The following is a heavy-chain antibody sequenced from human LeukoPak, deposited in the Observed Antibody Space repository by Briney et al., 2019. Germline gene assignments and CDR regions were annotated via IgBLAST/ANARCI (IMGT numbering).Heavy chain of an antibody. J-gene: IGHJ3*02. V-gene: IGHV4-31*03. CDR2: IYYSGST. CDR3: ARDQIAVAGRDAFDI. D-gene: IGHD6-19*01. Sequence: SETLSLTCTVSGGSISSGGYYWSWIRQHPGKGLEWIGYIYYSGSTYYNPSLKSRVTISVDKSKNQFSLKLSSVTAADTAVYYCARDQIAVAGRDAFDIWGQGTMVTVSS. CDR1: GGSISSGGYY.